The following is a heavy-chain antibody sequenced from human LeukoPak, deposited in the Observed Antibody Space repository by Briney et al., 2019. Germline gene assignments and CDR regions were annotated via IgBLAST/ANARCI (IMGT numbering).Heavy chain of an antibody. J-gene: IGHJ4*02. V-gene: IGHV3-23*01. D-gene: IGHD2-21*01. CDR3: AKAPVTSCRGAYCYPFDS. Sequence: PGGSLRLSCAASGFTLSTYAMSWVRQTPGKGLEWVAATSSSDAGTYHADSVRGRFTISRDNSKNTLYLQMNILRAEDAAVYFCAKAPVTSCRGAYCYPFDSWGQGTLVTVSS. CDR1: GFTLSTYA. CDR2: TSSSDAGT.